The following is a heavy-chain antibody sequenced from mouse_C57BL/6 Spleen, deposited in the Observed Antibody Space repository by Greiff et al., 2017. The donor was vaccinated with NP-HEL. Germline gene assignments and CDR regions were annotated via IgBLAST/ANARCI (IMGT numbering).Heavy chain of an antibody. J-gene: IGHJ3*01. CDR3: ALITTVVDWFAY. Sequence: EVQRVESVAELVRPGASVKLSCTASGFNIKNTYMHWVKQRPEQGLEWIGRIDPANGNTKYAPKFQGKATITADTSSNTAYLQLSSLTSEDTAIYYCALITTVVDWFAYWGQGTLVTVSA. D-gene: IGHD1-1*01. V-gene: IGHV14-3*01. CDR2: IDPANGNT. CDR1: GFNIKNTY.